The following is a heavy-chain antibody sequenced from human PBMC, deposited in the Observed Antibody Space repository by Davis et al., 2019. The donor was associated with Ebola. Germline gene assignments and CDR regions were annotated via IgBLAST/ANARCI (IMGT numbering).Heavy chain of an antibody. J-gene: IGHJ6*03. CDR3: ARARPGFYMDV. V-gene: IGHV1-46*01. CDR2: INPFDATT. CDR1: GYSFTGYY. D-gene: IGHD2-2*01. Sequence: ASVKVSCKASGYSFTGYYIHWVRQAPGQGLEWMGIINPFDATTKSAQNFQGRLTLTTDTSTSTIYMDLSSLTSDDTAVYYCARARPGFYMDVWGKGTTVTVSS.